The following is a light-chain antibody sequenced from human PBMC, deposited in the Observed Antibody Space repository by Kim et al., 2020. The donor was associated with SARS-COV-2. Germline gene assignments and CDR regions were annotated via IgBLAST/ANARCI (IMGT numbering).Light chain of an antibody. CDR2: EDN. J-gene: IGLJ2*01. CDR3: QSYDSSNQV. V-gene: IGLV6-57*04. Sequence: NFMLTQPHSVSASPGKTVTISCTRSSGSIASNYVQWYQQRPGSAPTTVIYEDNQRPSGVPNRFSGSIDSSSNSASLTISGLETEDEADYYCQSYDSSNQVFGGGTQLTVL. CDR1: SGSIASNY.